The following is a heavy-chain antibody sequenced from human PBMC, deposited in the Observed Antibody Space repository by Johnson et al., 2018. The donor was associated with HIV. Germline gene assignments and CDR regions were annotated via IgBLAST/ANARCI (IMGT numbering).Heavy chain of an antibody. D-gene: IGHD1-7*01. CDR1: GFTFSSYG. Sequence: QVQLVESGGGVVQPGRSLRLSCAASGFTFSSYGMHWVRQAPGKGLEWVAFIRYDGSNKYYADSVKGRFTISRDNSKNTLYLQMNSLRAEDTAVYYCAREGAWELRPGAFDIWGQGTMVTVSS. CDR2: IRYDGSNK. V-gene: IGHV3-33*08. J-gene: IGHJ3*02. CDR3: AREGAWELRPGAFDI.